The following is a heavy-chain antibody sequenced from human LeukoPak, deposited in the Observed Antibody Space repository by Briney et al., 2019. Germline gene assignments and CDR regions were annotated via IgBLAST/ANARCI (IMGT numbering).Heavy chain of an antibody. CDR3: ARDTGYCSGGSQCDYFDY. J-gene: IGHJ4*02. CDR2: INSDGSST. V-gene: IGHV3-74*01. CDR1: GFTFSSYW. D-gene: IGHD2-15*01. Sequence: GGSLRLSCAASGFTFSSYWMSWVRQAPGKGLVWVSRINSDGSSTSYADSVKGRFTISRDNAKDTLYLQMNSLRAEDTAVYYCARDTGYCSGGSQCDYFDYWGQGTLVTVSS.